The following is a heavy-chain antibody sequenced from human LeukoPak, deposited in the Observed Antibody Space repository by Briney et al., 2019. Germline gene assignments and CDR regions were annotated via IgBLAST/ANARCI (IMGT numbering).Heavy chain of an antibody. V-gene: IGHV3-48*04. CDR1: GGSISSIGYY. CDR2: ISSSSSTI. J-gene: IGHJ4*02. CDR3: ARSNPYFDTSGPLDC. D-gene: IGHD3-22*01. Sequence: ETLSLTCTVSGGSISSIGYYWGWVRQAPGKGLEWVSYISSSSSTIYYADSVKGRFTISRHNAKNSVLLQMNSLRAEDTAVYYCARSNPYFDTSGPLDCWGQGTLVTVSS.